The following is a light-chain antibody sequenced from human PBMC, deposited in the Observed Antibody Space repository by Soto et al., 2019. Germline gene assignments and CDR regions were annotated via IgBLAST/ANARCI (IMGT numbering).Light chain of an antibody. CDR1: QSISTY. CDR3: QQYNTYSRT. CDR2: KAS. V-gene: IGKV1-5*03. Sequence: DIQMTQSPWTLSASVGDGVAITCRASQSISTYLAWYQQKPGKAPKLLIYKASSLESGVPSRFSGSGSGAEFTLTISSLQPDDFATYYCQQYNTYSRTFGQGTKVDIK. J-gene: IGKJ1*01.